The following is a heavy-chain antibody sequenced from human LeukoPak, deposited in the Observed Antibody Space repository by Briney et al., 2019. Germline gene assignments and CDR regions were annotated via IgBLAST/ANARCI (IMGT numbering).Heavy chain of an antibody. Sequence: GGSLRLSCAASGFTLRGHEMHWVRQTPGKGLEWVSAIGTAGETYYPGSLEDRFTISRENAKNFLYLQMNSLGAGDTAVYYCARDEIPGDDNWYFDLWGRGTLVTVSS. D-gene: IGHD7-27*01. J-gene: IGHJ2*01. CDR3: ARDEIPGDDNWYFDL. CDR2: IGTAGET. CDR1: GFTLRGHE. V-gene: IGHV3-13*01.